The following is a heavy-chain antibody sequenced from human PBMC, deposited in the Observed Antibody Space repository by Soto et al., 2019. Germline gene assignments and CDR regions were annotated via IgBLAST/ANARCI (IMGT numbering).Heavy chain of an antibody. CDR3: ARGRYGDY. Sequence: QVHLVQSGAEVKKPGASVKVSCKASGYTFTSYGITWVRQAPGQGLEWMGWISAHNGNTDYAQKLQGRVIVPRDTSTSTAYMELRSLISDGTDVYYCARGRYGDYWGQGALVTVSS. D-gene: IGHD1-1*01. V-gene: IGHV1-18*01. CDR2: ISAHNGNT. CDR1: GYTFTSYG. J-gene: IGHJ4*02.